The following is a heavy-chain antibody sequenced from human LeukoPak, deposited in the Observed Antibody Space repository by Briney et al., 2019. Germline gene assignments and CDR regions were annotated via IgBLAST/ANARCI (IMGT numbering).Heavy chain of an antibody. CDR3: ARSGTLNWNYGSDYYYYMDV. CDR1: GGTFSSYA. Sequence: SVKVSCKASGGTFSSYAISWVRQAPGQGLEWMGGIIPIFGTANYAQKFQGRVTITADESTSTAYMELSSLRSEDTAVYYCARSGTLNWNYGSDYYYYMDVWGKGTTVTVSS. CDR2: IIPIFGTA. J-gene: IGHJ6*03. V-gene: IGHV1-69*13. D-gene: IGHD1-7*01.